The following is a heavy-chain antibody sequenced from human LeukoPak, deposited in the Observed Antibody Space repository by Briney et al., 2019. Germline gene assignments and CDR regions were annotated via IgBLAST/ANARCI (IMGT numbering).Heavy chain of an antibody. D-gene: IGHD3-16*01. CDR2: IYPGDSDT. CDR3: ARPPVLGASGYYYGLDV. J-gene: IGHJ6*02. CDR1: GFTFSNYW. V-gene: IGHV5-51*01. Sequence: PGGSLRLSCAASGFTFSNYWMSWVRQMPGKGLEWMGIIYPGDSDTRYSPSFQGQVTFSADKSISTAYLQWSSLKASDAAIYYCARPPVLGASGYYYGLDVWGQGTTVTVSS.